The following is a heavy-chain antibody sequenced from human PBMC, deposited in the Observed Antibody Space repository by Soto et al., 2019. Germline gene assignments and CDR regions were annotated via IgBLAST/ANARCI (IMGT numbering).Heavy chain of an antibody. D-gene: IGHD3-10*02. CDR3: ARDRHYYVHLTHYYDAFDV. CDR2: IKEDGSVT. Sequence: GGSLRLSCTASGFTFSNYWMVWVRQGPGKGPEWVANIKEDGSVTYYVDSVKGRFTISRDNARESLFLQMDSLRAEDTAIYFCARDRHYYVHLTHYYDAFDVWGQGTMVTVSS. J-gene: IGHJ3*01. V-gene: IGHV3-7*03. CDR1: GFTFSNYW.